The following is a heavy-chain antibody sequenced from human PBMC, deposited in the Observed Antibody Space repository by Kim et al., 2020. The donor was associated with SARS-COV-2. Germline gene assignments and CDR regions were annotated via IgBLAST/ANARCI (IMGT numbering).Heavy chain of an antibody. CDR1: GASLRSHY. CDR2: IYFTGSGGST. Sequence: SETLSLTCTVSGASLRSHYLAWIRQTPGKGLEWIGNIYFTGSGGSTNYNPSLRSRVAISGDTSKNQISLNLTSVTAADTAVYFCSRRPPAGWDGDWGQGALVTVSS. J-gene: IGHJ4*02. D-gene: IGHD1-26*01. V-gene: IGHV4-4*09. CDR3: SRRPPAGWDGD.